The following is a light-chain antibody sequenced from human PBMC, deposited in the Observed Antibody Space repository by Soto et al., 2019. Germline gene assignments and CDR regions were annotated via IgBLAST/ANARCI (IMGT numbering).Light chain of an antibody. CDR2: DAS. CDR1: QSISGN. Sequence: EIVMTQSPGTLSVSPGERATLSCRASQSISGNLVWYQQKPGQAPRLLIYDASNRATGIPARFSGSGSGTDFTLTISSLEPEDFAVYYCQQRSNWPRTFGQGTRLEIK. CDR3: QQRSNWPRT. J-gene: IGKJ5*01. V-gene: IGKV3-11*01.